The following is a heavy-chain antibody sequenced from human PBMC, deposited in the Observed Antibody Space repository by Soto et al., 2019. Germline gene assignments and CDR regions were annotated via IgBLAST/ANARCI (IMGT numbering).Heavy chain of an antibody. Sequence: PGGSLRLSCAASGFTFSSYGMHWVRQAPGKGLEWVAVISYDGSNKYYADSVKGRFTISRDNSKNTLYLQMNSLRAEDTAVYYCAKGSANGWGDYFWNADAPNVSGMDVWGQGTTVTVSS. D-gene: IGHD4-17*01. V-gene: IGHV3-30*18. CDR1: GFTFSSYG. CDR2: ISYDGSNK. CDR3: AKGSANGWGDYFWNADAPNVSGMDV. J-gene: IGHJ6*02.